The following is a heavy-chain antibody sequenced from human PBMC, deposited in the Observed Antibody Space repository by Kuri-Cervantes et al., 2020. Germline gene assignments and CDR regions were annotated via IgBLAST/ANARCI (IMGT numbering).Heavy chain of an antibody. Sequence: GSLRLSCAVYGGSFSGYYWSWIRQPPGKGLEWIGEINHSGSTNYNPSLKSRVTISVDKSKNQFSLKLSSVTAADTAVYYCARRDYYDSTGYWYYWGQGTLVTVSS. J-gene: IGHJ4*02. CDR1: GGSFSGYY. D-gene: IGHD3-22*01. CDR3: ARRDYYDSTGYWYY. V-gene: IGHV4-34*01. CDR2: INHSGST.